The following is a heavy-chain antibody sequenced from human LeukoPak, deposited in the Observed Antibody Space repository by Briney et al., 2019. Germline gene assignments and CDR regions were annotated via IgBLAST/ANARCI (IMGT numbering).Heavy chain of an antibody. D-gene: IGHD3-22*01. J-gene: IGHJ3*02. CDR2: IYYSGST. Sequence: SQTLPLTCTVSGGXISSGGYYWSWIRQHPGKGLEWIGYIYYSGSTYYNPSLKSRVTISVDTSKNQFSLKLSSVTAADTAVYYCARDDDSSGYLDAFDIWGQGTMVTVSS. CDR3: ARDDDSSGYLDAFDI. CDR1: GGXISSGGYY. V-gene: IGHV4-31*03.